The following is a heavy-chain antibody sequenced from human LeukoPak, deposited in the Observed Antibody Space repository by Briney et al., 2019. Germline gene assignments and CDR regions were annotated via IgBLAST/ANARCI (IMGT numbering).Heavy chain of an antibody. CDR1: GFTFSDYY. V-gene: IGHV3-11*04. D-gene: IGHD3-22*01. J-gene: IGHJ6*03. CDR2: ISSSGSTI. CDR3: AREYYDSSGYGGYYYYYMDV. Sequence: GGPLRLSCAASGFTFSDYYMSWIRQAPGKGLEWVSYISSSGSTIYYADSVKGRFTISRDNAKNSLYLQMNSLRAEDTAVYYCAREYYDSSGYGGYYYYYMDVWGKGTTVTVSS.